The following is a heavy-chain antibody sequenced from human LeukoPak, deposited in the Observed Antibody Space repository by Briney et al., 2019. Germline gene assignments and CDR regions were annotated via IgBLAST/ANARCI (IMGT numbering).Heavy chain of an antibody. D-gene: IGHD5-18*01. CDR1: SGSISTSNYY. V-gene: IGHV4-39*07. Sequence: SETLSLTCTVSSGSISTSNYYWGWVRQPPGKALERIGNIFYSGSTYYNPSLKSRVTISVDTSKNQFSLKLSSVTAADTAVYYCARVFIAAMGVYYFDYWGQGTLVTVSS. J-gene: IGHJ4*02. CDR2: IFYSGST. CDR3: ARVFIAAMGVYYFDY.